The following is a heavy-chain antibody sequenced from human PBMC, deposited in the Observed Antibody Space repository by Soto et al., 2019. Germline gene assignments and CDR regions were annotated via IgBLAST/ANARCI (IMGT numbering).Heavy chain of an antibody. CDR2: ISSNWGST. J-gene: IGHJ5*01. CDR1: VVTFMIYS. V-gene: IGHV3-64D*06. Sequence: RLCXRLSWSSAVVTFMIYSIRSLRHATGKGLECVSAISSNWGSTYYADSVNGRFTISRYNSKNTLYLQLSSLRAEDTAVYYRAKRWFESWGPGTLVKVYS. CDR3: AKRWFES.